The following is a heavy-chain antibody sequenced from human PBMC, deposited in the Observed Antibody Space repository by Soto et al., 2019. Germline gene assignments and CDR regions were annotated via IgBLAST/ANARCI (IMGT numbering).Heavy chain of an antibody. CDR3: ARSIDS. CDR1: GGSINNNNYY. V-gene: IGHV4-39*07. J-gene: IGHJ5*01. Sequence: TSETLSLTCTVSGGSINNNNYYWGWVRQPPGKGLEWIGSVSYTGTTYYSPSLKSRVITSIDTSRNQFSLKLASVTAADTAVYYCARSIDSWGQGTLVTVSS. CDR2: VSYTGTT.